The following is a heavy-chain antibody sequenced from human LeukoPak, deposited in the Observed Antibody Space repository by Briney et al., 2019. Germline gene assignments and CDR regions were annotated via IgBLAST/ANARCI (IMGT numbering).Heavy chain of an antibody. Sequence: ASVKVSCKASGGNFRNYGFHWVRQAPGQGLEWMGGMLPIFGTANYAQKFQGRVTITADESSNTASLDLSSLTSEDTAVYYCATDPNPYSSTSGYFDFWGQGTLVTVSS. D-gene: IGHD6-13*01. V-gene: IGHV1-69*13. J-gene: IGHJ4*02. CDR1: GGNFRNYG. CDR3: ATDPNPYSSTSGYFDF. CDR2: MLPIFGTA.